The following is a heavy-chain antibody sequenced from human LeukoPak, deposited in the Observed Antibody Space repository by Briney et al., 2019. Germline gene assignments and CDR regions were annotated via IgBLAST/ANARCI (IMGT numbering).Heavy chain of an antibody. CDR1: GFTFSSYW. CDR3: AREDPKYYYYGMDV. CDR2: IKQEGSEK. J-gene: IGHJ6*02. V-gene: IGHV3-7*01. Sequence: GGSLRLSCAASGFTFSSYWMSWVRQAPGKGLEWVANIKQEGSEKYYVDSVKGRFTISRDNAKNSLYLQMNSLRAEDTAVYYCAREDPKYYYYGMDVWGQGTTVTVSS.